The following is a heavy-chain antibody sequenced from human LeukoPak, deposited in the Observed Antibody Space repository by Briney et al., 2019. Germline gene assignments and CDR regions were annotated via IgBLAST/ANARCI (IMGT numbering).Heavy chain of an antibody. CDR1: GGAISSYY. Sequence: PSETLSLTCTVSGGAISSYYWSWIRQPPGKGLGWIGYIYYSGSTNYNPSLKSRVTISVDTSKNQFSLKLSSVTAADTAVYYCARALGDGYNSPFDYWGQGTLVTVSS. CDR3: ARALGDGYNSPFDY. V-gene: IGHV4-59*01. D-gene: IGHD5-24*01. CDR2: IYYSGST. J-gene: IGHJ4*02.